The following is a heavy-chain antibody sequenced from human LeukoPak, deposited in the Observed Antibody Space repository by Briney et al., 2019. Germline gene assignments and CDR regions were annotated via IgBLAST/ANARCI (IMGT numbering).Heavy chain of an antibody. V-gene: IGHV3-74*01. Sequence: LPGMSLRLSCAASGFTFSSYWMHWVRQVPGKGLVWVARINPGGSSITYADSVKGRFTISRDNAKNTLYPQMDSLRAEDTGVYYCARSNQADDYWGQGTLVTVSS. CDR2: INPGGSSI. CDR1: GFTFSSYW. D-gene: IGHD1-14*01. CDR3: ARSNQADDY. J-gene: IGHJ4*02.